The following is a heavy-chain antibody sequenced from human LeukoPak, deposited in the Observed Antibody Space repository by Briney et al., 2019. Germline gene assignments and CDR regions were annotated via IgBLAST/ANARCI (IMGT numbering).Heavy chain of an antibody. CDR3: AREMATGGYFDY. CDR1: GGSISSGGYY. CDR2: IYYSGST. J-gene: IGHJ4*02. V-gene: IGHV4-31*03. D-gene: IGHD5-24*01. Sequence: SETLSLTCTVSGGSISSGGYYWSWIRQHPGKGLEWIGYIYYSGSTYCNPSLKSRVTISVDTSKNQFSLKLSSVTAADTAVYYCAREMATGGYFDYWGQGTLVTVSS.